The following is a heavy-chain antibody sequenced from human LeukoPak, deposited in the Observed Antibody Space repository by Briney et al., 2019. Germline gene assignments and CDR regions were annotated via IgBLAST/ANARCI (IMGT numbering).Heavy chain of an antibody. V-gene: IGHV3-20*04. Sequence: GGSLRLSCAPPGYTVSSNSTSGVRQAPGKGLEWVSGINWNGGSIGYGDSVKGRFTISRDNAKNSLYLQMNSLRAEDTALYYCARGAFDIWGQGTMVTVSS. CDR1: GYTVSSNS. CDR2: INWNGGSI. CDR3: ARGAFDI. J-gene: IGHJ3*02.